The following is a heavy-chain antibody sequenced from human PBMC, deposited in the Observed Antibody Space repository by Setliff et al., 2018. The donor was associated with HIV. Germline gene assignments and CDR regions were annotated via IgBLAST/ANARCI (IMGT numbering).Heavy chain of an antibody. Sequence: PGGSLRLSCAASGFTFSDYYMGWIRQAPGKGLEWVSYISSSSSYTNYADSVKGRFTISRDNAKNSLYLQMNSLRAEDTAVYYCARASYYYDSSGWVDYWGQGTLVTVSS. CDR1: GFTFSDYY. CDR2: ISSSSSYT. V-gene: IGHV3-11*03. CDR3: ARASYYYDSSGWVDY. J-gene: IGHJ4*02. D-gene: IGHD3-22*01.